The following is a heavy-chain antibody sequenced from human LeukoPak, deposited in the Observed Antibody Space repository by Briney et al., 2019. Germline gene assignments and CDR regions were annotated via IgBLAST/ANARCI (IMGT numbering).Heavy chain of an antibody. CDR2: IYTSGST. J-gene: IGHJ6*03. Sequence: SETLSLTCTVSGGSISSGSYYWSWIRQPAGKGLEWIGRIYTSGSTNYNPSLKSRVTIPVDTSKNQFSLKLSSVTAADTAVYYCASSKSGARYSYGPVPYYYYYMDVWGKGTTVTVSS. D-gene: IGHD5-18*01. V-gene: IGHV4-61*02. CDR1: GGSISSGSYY. CDR3: ASSKSGARYSYGPVPYYYYYMDV.